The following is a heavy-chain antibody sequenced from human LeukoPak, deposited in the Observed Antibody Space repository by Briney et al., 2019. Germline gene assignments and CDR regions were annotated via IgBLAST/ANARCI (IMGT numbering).Heavy chain of an antibody. D-gene: IGHD5-12*01. CDR1: GGSFSGYY. Sequence: PETLSLTCAVYGGSFSGYYWSWIRRPPGKGLEWIGEINHSGSTNYNPSLKSRVTISVDTSKNQFSLKLSSVTAADTAVYYCARDTGGGYDPFDYWGQGTLVTVSS. V-gene: IGHV4-34*01. J-gene: IGHJ4*02. CDR3: ARDTGGGYDPFDY. CDR2: INHSGST.